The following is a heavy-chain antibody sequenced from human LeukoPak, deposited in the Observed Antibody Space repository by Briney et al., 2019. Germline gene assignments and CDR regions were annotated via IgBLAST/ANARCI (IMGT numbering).Heavy chain of an antibody. D-gene: IGHD6-13*01. V-gene: IGHV3-7*05. J-gene: IGHJ6*02. CDR3: ARDPYSSSWSYGMDV. CDR2: IKQDGSEE. CDR1: GSTFSSYW. Sequence: PGGSLRLSCTASGSTFSSYWMSWVRQTPEKGLKWVANIKQDGSEEVYVDSVRGRFTISRDNAKSSLYLQMSGLRAEDTAVYYCARDPYSSSWSYGMDVWGQGTTVTVSS.